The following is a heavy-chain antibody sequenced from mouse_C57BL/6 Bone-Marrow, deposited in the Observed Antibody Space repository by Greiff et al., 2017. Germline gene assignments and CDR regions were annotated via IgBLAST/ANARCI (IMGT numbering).Heavy chain of an antibody. Sequence: EVQLQQSVAELVKPGASVKLSCTASGFTFTNSSMHWVKQRPEQGLEWIGRFDPANGNTKYAPKFKGKDTMTADTSSNTAYLQLSRLTSEDHASYYCDLIYYGFDYWGQGTTLTVSS. D-gene: IGHD2-1*01. J-gene: IGHJ2*01. CDR1: GFTFTNSS. CDR3: DLIYYGFDY. V-gene: IGHV14-3*01. CDR2: FDPANGNT.